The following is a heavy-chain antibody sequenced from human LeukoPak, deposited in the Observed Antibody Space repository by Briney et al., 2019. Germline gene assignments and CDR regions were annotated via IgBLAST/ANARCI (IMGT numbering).Heavy chain of an antibody. D-gene: IGHD2-21*02. CDR3: ARGLGVVTAQSEQPKPRYFDL. CDR1: GFTFTSSA. J-gene: IGHJ2*01. CDR2: IVVASGNT. Sequence: SSVKVSCKASGFTFTSSAMQWVRQARGQRLEWIGWIVVASGNTNYAQKFQERVTITRDMSTGTAYMELRSLRSDDTAVYYCARGLGVVTAQSEQPKPRYFDLWGRGTQVTVSS. V-gene: IGHV1-58*02.